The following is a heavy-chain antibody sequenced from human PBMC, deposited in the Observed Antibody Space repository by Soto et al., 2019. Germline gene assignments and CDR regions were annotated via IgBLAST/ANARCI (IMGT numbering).Heavy chain of an antibody. D-gene: IGHD6-13*01. CDR2: ISDDGRDK. J-gene: IGHJ4*02. V-gene: IGHV3-30*18. CDR1: GFTFSNYG. CDR3: AKDRNRAADVYFFDY. Sequence: QVQLVESGGGVVQPGRSLRLSCAASGFTFSNYGMHWVRQAPGKGLEWVAVISDDGRDKHHAGSVKGRFTITRDNSKNTLYLIMDSLRPEDSAVYYCAKDRNRAADVYFFDYWGQGTLVAVSS.